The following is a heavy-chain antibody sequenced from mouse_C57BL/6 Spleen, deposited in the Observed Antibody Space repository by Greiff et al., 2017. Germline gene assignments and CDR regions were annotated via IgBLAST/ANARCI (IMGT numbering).Heavy chain of an antibody. CDR2: IRNKANGYTT. CDR3: ARSYYYGSSPRFAY. D-gene: IGHD1-1*01. Sequence: EVHLVESGGGLVQPGGSLSLSCAASGFTFTDYYMSWVRQPPGKALEWLGFIRNKANGYTTEYSASVKGRFTISRDNSQSILYLQMNALRAEDSATYYCARSYYYGSSPRFAYWGQGTLVTVSA. V-gene: IGHV7-3*01. CDR1: GFTFTDYY. J-gene: IGHJ3*01.